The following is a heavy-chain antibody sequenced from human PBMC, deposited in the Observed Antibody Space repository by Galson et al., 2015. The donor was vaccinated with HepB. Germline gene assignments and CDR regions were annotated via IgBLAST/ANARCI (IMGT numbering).Heavy chain of an antibody. J-gene: IGHJ4*02. CDR3: AKRIVGSVGYFDY. D-gene: IGHD2-15*01. CDR2: ITSTGDRA. Sequence: SLRLSCAASGFTFSSYAMSRVRQAPGKGLEWVSAITSTGDRAYYADSVKGRFTISRDNSENTLYLQMKSLRAEETAVYYCAKRIVGSVGYFDYWGQGTLVTVSS. CDR1: GFTFSSYA. V-gene: IGHV3-23*01.